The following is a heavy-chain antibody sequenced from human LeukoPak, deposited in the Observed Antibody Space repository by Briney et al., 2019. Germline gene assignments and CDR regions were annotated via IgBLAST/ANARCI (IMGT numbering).Heavy chain of an antibody. CDR1: GYTFTSYG. J-gene: IGHJ4*02. CDR3: ARGNYNWNDESPPLFFDY. Sequence: ASVKVSCKASGYTFTSYGISWVRQAPGQGLEWMGWISAYNGNTNYAQKLQGRVTMTTDTSTSTAYMELRSLRSDDTAVYYCARGNYNWNDESPPLFFDYWGQGTLVTVSS. D-gene: IGHD1-20*01. V-gene: IGHV1-18*01. CDR2: ISAYNGNT.